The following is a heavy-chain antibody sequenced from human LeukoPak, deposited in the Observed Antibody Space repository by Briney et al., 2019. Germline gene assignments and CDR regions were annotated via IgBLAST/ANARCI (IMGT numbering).Heavy chain of an antibody. D-gene: IGHD4-17*01. Sequence: PGRSLRLSCAASGFTFSSYSMNWVRQAPGKGLEWVSSISSSSSYIYYADSVKGRFTISRDNAKNPLYLQMNSLRAEDTAVYYCAREDGDYGDYWGQGTLVTVSS. V-gene: IGHV3-21*01. J-gene: IGHJ4*02. CDR1: GFTFSSYS. CDR2: ISSSSSYI. CDR3: AREDGDYGDY.